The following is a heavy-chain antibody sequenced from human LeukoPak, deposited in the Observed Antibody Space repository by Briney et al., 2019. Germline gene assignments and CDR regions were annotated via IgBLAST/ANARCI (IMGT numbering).Heavy chain of an antibody. J-gene: IGHJ4*02. V-gene: IGHV3-21*01. CDR3: ARDLSSGDY. CDR2: ISTTPSFT. CDR1: GFTFSSYA. Sequence: PGGSLRLSCAASGFTFSSYAMNWVRQAPGEGLEWVSSISTTPSFTYYADSVKGRFTISRDNAKNSLFLQMNSLRVEDTAVYYCARDLSSGDYWGQGTLVTVSS. D-gene: IGHD3-22*01.